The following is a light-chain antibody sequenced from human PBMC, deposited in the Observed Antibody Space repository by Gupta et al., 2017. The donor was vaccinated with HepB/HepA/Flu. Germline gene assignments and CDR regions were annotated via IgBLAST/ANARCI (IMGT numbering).Light chain of an antibody. CDR1: QSIGSS. V-gene: IGKV6-21*01. Sequence: EIVMTQSPDFQSVTPKEKVTITCRASQSIGSSLHWYQQKPDQSPKLLIKFASQSLSGVPSRFSGSGSGTDFTLTINSLQAEDSATYYCHQSSAVPLTFGEGTKVEIE. CDR2: FAS. J-gene: IGKJ4*01. CDR3: HQSSAVPLT.